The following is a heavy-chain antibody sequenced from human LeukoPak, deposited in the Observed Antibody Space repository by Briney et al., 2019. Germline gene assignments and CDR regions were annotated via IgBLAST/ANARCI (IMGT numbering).Heavy chain of an antibody. D-gene: IGHD6-19*01. CDR2: ISATGANT. CDR1: GFTFNNYA. Sequence: GGSLRLSCAASGFTFNNYAMSWVRQAPGKGLEWVSAISATGANTYYADSMKGRFTISRDNSKNTLYLQMNSLRAEDTAVYYCARDPSRIAVAGTIDYWGQGTLVTVSS. CDR3: ARDPSRIAVAGTIDY. V-gene: IGHV3-23*01. J-gene: IGHJ4*02.